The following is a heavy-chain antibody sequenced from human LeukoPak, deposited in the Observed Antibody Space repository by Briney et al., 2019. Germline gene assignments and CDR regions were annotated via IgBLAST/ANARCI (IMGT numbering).Heavy chain of an antibody. V-gene: IGHV3-48*02. CDR2: ISSSSSTI. D-gene: IGHD6-13*01. J-gene: IGHJ4*02. CDR3: ARDPTGYSSSWYESYCDY. Sequence: GGSLRLSCAASGFTFSSYSMNWVRQAPGKGLVWVSYISSSSSTIYYADSVKGRFTISRDNAKNSLYLQMNSLRDEDTAVYYCARDPTGYSSSWYESYCDYWGQGTLVTVSS. CDR1: GFTFSSYS.